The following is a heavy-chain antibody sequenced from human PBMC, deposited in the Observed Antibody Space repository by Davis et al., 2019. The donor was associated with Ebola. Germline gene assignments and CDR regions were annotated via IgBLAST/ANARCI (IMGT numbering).Heavy chain of an antibody. CDR1: GFTFSSYS. V-gene: IGHV3-21*01. D-gene: IGHD1-26*01. CDR2: ISSSSSYI. CDR3: AREAGATTRIYDS. J-gene: IGHJ5*01. Sequence: PGGSLRLSCAASGFTFSSYSMDWVRQAPGKGLEWVSSISSSSSYIYYADSVKGRFTISRDNARNSLYLQMNSLRAEDTAVYYCAREAGATTRIYDSWGQGTLVTVSS.